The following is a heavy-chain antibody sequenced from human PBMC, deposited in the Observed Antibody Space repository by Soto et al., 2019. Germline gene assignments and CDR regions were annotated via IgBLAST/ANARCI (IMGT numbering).Heavy chain of an antibody. CDR3: ARASNDYYDSSGSYKNPFDY. Sequence: ASVKVSCKASGYTFTSYYMHWVRQAPGQGLEWMGIINPSGGSTSYAQKFQGRVTMTRDTSTSTVYMELSSLRSEDTAVYYCARASNDYYDSSGSYKNPFDYWGQGTLVTVSS. CDR1: GYTFTSYY. V-gene: IGHV1-46*03. D-gene: IGHD3-22*01. CDR2: INPSGGST. J-gene: IGHJ4*02.